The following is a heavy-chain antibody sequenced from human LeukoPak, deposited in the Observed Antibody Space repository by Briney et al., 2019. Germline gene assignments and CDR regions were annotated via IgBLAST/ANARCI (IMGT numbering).Heavy chain of an antibody. CDR1: GFTFDDYA. Sequence: PGRSLRLSCAASGFTFDDYAMHWVRQAPGKGLEWVSGISWSSGSIGYADSVKGRFTISRDNAKNSLYLQMNSLRAEDTALYYCAKTDYYGSGSYQYYFDYWGQGTLVTVSS. J-gene: IGHJ4*02. V-gene: IGHV3-9*01. D-gene: IGHD3-10*01. CDR3: AKTDYYGSGSYQYYFDY. CDR2: ISWSSGSI.